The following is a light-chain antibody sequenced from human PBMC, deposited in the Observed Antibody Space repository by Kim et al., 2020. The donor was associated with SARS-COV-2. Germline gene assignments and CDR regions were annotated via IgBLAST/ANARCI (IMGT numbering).Light chain of an antibody. V-gene: IGKV3-20*01. CDR1: QNVSSSY. CDR2: GAS. Sequence: EIVLTQSPGTLSLSPGERATLSCRASQNVSSSYLAWYQQKPGQAPRLLMYGASSRATGTPDRFSGSGSGTDFTLTISRLEPEDFAVYYCQHHGSSPGLFTFGPGTKVDIK. CDR3: QHHGSSPGLFT. J-gene: IGKJ3*01.